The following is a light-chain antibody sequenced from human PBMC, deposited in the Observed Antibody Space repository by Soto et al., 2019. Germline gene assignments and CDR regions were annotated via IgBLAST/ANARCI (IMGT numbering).Light chain of an antibody. V-gene: IGLV2-14*01. CDR1: SSDVGRYHY. Sequence: QSVLTQPASVSGSPGHSITISCAGTSSDVGRYHYVSWYQQHPGKAPKLMIYEVSNRPSGVSNRFSGSKSGNTASLTISGLQAEDEADYYRSSYTSSSTLVFGTGTKGTVL. CDR2: EVS. CDR3: SSYTSSSTLV. J-gene: IGLJ1*01.